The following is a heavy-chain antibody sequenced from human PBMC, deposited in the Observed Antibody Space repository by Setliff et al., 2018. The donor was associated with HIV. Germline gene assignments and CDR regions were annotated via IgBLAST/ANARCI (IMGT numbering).Heavy chain of an antibody. V-gene: IGHV3-33*01. Sequence: PGGSLRLSCAVSGFTFTSYGMHWVRQAPGKGLEWVAVIWYDGSYKYYADSVKGRLTISRDNSKNTLYLQMNSLRAEDTAVYYCARDKDYYDYSGYYYIYYYMDVWGKGTTVTVSS. CDR3: ARDKDYYDYSGYYYIYYYMDV. CDR1: GFTFTSYG. CDR2: IWYDGSYK. J-gene: IGHJ6*03. D-gene: IGHD3-22*01.